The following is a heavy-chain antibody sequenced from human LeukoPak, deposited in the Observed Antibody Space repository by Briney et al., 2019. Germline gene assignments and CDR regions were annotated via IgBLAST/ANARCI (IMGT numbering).Heavy chain of an antibody. Sequence: ASVKVSCKASGYTFTGYYMHWVRQAPGQGLEWMGWINPNSGGTNYAQKFQGRVTMTRDTSISTAYMELSRLRSDDTAVYYCARGARIAAAGRYYYYMDVWGKGTTVTISS. V-gene: IGHV1-2*02. J-gene: IGHJ6*03. CDR1: GYTFTGYY. CDR2: INPNSGGT. CDR3: ARGARIAAAGRYYYYMDV. D-gene: IGHD6-13*01.